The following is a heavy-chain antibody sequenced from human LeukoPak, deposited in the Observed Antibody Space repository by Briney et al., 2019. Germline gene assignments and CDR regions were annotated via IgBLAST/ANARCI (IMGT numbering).Heavy chain of an antibody. CDR2: INPNSGGT. J-gene: IGHJ3*02. CDR1: GYTFTGYY. D-gene: IGHD2-2*01. Sequence: ASVKVSCKASGYTFTGYYMHWVRQAPGQGLEWMGWINPNSGGTNYAQKFQGRVTMTRDTSISTAYMELSRLRSDDTAVYYCARDYSTYCSSTSCQMAHDIWGQGTMVTVSS. V-gene: IGHV1-2*02. CDR3: ARDYSTYCSSTSCQMAHDI.